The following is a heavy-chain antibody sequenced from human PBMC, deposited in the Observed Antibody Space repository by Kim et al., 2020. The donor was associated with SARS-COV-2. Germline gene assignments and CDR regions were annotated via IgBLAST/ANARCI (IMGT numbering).Heavy chain of an antibody. V-gene: IGHV1-69*08. CDR3: AREASSKDWYFQL. CDR1: GGTFSSYS. Sequence: SVKVSCKASGGTFSSYSVYWVRQAPAQGLEWMGRVSPMLGTTDYAQKFQGRVTITADKSTSTVYMEVRGLRVEDTAVYYCAREASSKDWYFQLWGRGTL. D-gene: IGHD6-6*01. CDR2: VSPMLGTT. J-gene: IGHJ2*01.